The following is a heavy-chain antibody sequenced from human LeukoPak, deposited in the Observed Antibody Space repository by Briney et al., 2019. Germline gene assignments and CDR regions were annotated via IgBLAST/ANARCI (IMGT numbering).Heavy chain of an antibody. J-gene: IGHJ3*02. CDR2: IWYDGSNK. Sequence: GGSLRLSCAASGFSFSSYGMHWVRQAPGKGLEWVAVIWYDGSNKYYADSVKGRFTISRDNSKITLYVQMNSLRAEDTAVYYCAREDRVYVWGTSRLNAFDIWGQGTMVTVSS. CDR1: GFSFSSYG. V-gene: IGHV3-33*01. CDR3: AREDRVYVWGTSRLNAFDI. D-gene: IGHD3-16*02.